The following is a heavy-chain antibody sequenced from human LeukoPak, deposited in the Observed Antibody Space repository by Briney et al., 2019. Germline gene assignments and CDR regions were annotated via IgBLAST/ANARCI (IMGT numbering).Heavy chain of an antibody. D-gene: IGHD2-2*01. Sequence: GGSLRLSCAASGFTFSNHWMHWVRQAPGKGLVWVSRINSDGNSTSYADSVKGRFTISRDNAKNTLYLQMNSLRAEDTAVYYCARRRYCSSTNCYGDWFDPWGQGALVTVSS. CDR3: ARRRYCSSTNCYGDWFDP. V-gene: IGHV3-74*01. CDR2: INSDGNST. J-gene: IGHJ5*02. CDR1: GFTFSNHW.